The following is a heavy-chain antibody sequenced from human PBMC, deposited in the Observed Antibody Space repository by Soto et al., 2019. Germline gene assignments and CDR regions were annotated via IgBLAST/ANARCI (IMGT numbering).Heavy chain of an antibody. CDR3: APWFGAFDY. V-gene: IGHV3-30*03. J-gene: IGHJ4*02. D-gene: IGHD3-10*01. CDR2: ISYDGSNN. Sequence: QVQLVESGGGVVQLGRSLRLSCAASGFTFSGYVMHWVRQTPSKGLEWVADISYDGSNNYYAESVKGGFTISRDTSKNTLYLQMNRLRAEDTAVYYCAPWFGAFDYWGQGTLVTVSS. CDR1: GFTFSGYV.